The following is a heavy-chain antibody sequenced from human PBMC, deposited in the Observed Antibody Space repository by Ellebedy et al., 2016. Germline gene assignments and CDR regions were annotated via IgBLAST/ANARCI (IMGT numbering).Heavy chain of an antibody. Sequence: SQTLSLTCAVSGDSIRSYYWNWIRQPPGKGLEWIGYLHHSGSASYNPSLESRVTTSVDTSKNQFSLKLSSVTAADTAVYYCAKWNGGWNAFDVWGQGTMVTVSS. CDR2: LHHSGSA. J-gene: IGHJ3*01. CDR3: AKWNGGWNAFDV. D-gene: IGHD1-1*01. CDR1: GDSIRSYY. V-gene: IGHV4-59*01.